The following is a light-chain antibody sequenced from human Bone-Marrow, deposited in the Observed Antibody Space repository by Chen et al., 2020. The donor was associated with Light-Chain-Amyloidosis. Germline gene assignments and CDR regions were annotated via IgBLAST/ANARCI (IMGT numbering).Light chain of an antibody. J-gene: IGLJ1*01. CDR3: SSYTITNTLV. V-gene: IGLV2-14*01. Sequence: QSAMTPHASVPRSPAQSITISCTGTSSDVGGDKHVSWYQQHPDKPPKHMIYEVTNRPSWVPDRFSGSKSDNTAALTISGLQTEDEADYFCSSYTITNTLVFGSGTRVTVL. CDR1: SSDVGGDKH. CDR2: EVT.